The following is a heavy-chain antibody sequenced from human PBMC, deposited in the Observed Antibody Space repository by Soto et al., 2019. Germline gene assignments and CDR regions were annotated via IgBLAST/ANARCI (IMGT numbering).Heavy chain of an antibody. CDR3: ARAGSSSWYAFAYYGMDV. D-gene: IGHD6-13*01. V-gene: IGHV1-2*04. Sequence: QVQLVQSGAEVKKPGASVKVSCKASGYTFTGYYMHWVRQAPGQGLEWMGWINPNSGGTNYAQKFQGWVTITRDTSISTAYMELSRLRSDDTAVYYCARAGSSSWYAFAYYGMDVWGQGTTVTVSS. CDR2: INPNSGGT. CDR1: GYTFTGYY. J-gene: IGHJ6*02.